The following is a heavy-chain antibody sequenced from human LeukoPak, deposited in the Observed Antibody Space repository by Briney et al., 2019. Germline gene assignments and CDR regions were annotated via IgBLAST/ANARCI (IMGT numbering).Heavy chain of an antibody. CDR1: GYSRYTFTDYY. D-gene: IGHD6-13*01. CDR3: AKTRAGYSSSWPRGEIDY. Sequence: GASVKVSCKASGYSRYTFTDYYMHWVRQAPGQGLEWMGRINPDTGGTNYIQKFQGRVTMTRDKSISTVYMELSSLRSEDTAVYYCAKTRAGYSSSWPRGEIDYWGQGTLVTVSS. J-gene: IGHJ4*02. CDR2: INPDTGGT. V-gene: IGHV1-2*06.